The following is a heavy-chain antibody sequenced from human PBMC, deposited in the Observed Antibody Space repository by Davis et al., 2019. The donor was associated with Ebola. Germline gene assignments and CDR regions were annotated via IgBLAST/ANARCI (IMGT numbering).Heavy chain of an antibody. CDR1: GFTFSSCG. D-gene: IGHD6-13*01. V-gene: IGHV3-30*18. J-gene: IGHJ4*02. Sequence: PGGSLRLSCAASGFTFSSCGMHWVRQAPGKGLEWVAVISYDGSNKYYADSVKGRFTISRDNSKNTLYLQMNSLRAEDTAVYYCAKVWAAAGIDYWGQGTLVTVSS. CDR2: ISYDGSNK. CDR3: AKVWAAAGIDY.